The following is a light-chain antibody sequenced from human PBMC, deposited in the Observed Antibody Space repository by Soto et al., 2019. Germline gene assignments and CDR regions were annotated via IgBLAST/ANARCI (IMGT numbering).Light chain of an antibody. V-gene: IGKV3-11*01. CDR3: QQRTNWPPRYT. Sequence: EIVLTQSPATLSLSPGERATLSCRASQSVSSYLAWYQQKPGQAPRLLIYDASNRATGIPARFSGSGSGTDFTPTISSLEPEDFAVFYCQQRTNWPPRYTFSQGTKLEIK. CDR1: QSVSSY. CDR2: DAS. J-gene: IGKJ2*01.